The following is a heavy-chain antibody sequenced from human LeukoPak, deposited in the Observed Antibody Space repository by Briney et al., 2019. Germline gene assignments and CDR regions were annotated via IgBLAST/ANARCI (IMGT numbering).Heavy chain of an antibody. Sequence: SQTLSLTCTVSGGSISSGSYYWSWIRQPAGKGLEWIGRIYTSGSTNYNPSLKSRVTISVDRSKNQFSLKLSSVTAADTAVYYCARDGVGAAAGWDLGYWGQGTLVTVSS. V-gene: IGHV4-61*02. CDR1: GGSISSGSYY. CDR2: IYTSGST. D-gene: IGHD6-13*01. J-gene: IGHJ4*02. CDR3: ARDGVGAAAGWDLGY.